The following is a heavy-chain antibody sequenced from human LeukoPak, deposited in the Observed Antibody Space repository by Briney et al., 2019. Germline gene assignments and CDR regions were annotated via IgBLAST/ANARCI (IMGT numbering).Heavy chain of an antibody. J-gene: IGHJ4*02. D-gene: IGHD2-21*02. CDR3: VRGRLLRSTKYFDY. CDR2: IDAGATST. V-gene: IGHV3-48*03. CDR1: GFPVNKYD. Sequence: GGSLRLSCAASGFPVNKYDMHWVRQAPGKGLEWVSYIDAGATSTNYADSVWGRFTLSRDNAQNSVHLQMNSLRDEDTAVYYCVRGRLLRSTKYFDYWGQGALVTVSS.